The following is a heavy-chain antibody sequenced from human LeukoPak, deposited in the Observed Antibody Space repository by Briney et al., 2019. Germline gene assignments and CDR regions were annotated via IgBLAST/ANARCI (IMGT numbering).Heavy chain of an antibody. D-gene: IGHD4-17*01. CDR3: AGQEDPYRDYGSYYFSGLDV. CDR1: GGSIGHYY. V-gene: IGHV4-59*08. CDR2: MSMSDSGNI. J-gene: IGHJ6*02. Sequence: PSETLSLTCTVSGGSIGHYYWNWIRQPPGKGLEWIGSMSMSDSGNINYNPSLKSRVTISLDTSGNQFSLSLRSVTAADTAVYYCAGQEDPYRDYGSYYFSGLDVWGHGTTVIVSS.